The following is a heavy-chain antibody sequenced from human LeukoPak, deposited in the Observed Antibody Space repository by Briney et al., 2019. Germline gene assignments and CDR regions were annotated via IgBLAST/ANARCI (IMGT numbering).Heavy chain of an antibody. Sequence: GESLKISCQGSGYSFNNYWIGWMRQMPGNGLEWMGIIHPGDSDIRYSPSFQGLVTISADMSISTAYLQWSSLKASDTAKYYCARQGGSGTFGAFNVWGQGTKVTVSS. CDR2: IHPGDSDI. J-gene: IGHJ3*01. CDR1: GYSFNNYW. V-gene: IGHV5-51*01. D-gene: IGHD3-10*01. CDR3: ARQGGSGTFGAFNV.